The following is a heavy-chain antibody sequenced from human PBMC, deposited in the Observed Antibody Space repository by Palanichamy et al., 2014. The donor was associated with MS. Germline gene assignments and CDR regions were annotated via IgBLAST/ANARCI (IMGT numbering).Heavy chain of an antibody. J-gene: IGHJ1*01. CDR2: ISVYNGQT. V-gene: IGHV1-18*01. CDR3: ARDSPFDSSDSPKYFQH. Sequence: QVQLVQSGVEVKKPGASAKVSCKASGFTFTNFGLSWVRQAPGQGPERMGWISVYNGQTKLSQKFQGRVTMTTDTSTNIAFMELRSLRSDDTVVYYCARDSPFDSSDSPKYFQHWGQGTLVTVSS. D-gene: IGHD3-22*01. CDR1: GFTFTNFG.